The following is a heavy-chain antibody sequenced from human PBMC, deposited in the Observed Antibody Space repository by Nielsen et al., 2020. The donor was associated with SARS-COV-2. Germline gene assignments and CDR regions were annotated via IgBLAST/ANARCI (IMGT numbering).Heavy chain of an antibody. CDR2: IYTSGST. V-gene: IGHV4-4*07. CDR1: GGSISSYY. CDR3: ARDLGGYCSSTSCSIYYGMDV. Sequence: SETLSLTCTVFGGSISSYYWSWIRQPAGKGLEWIGRIYTSGSTNYNPSLKSRVTMSVDTSKNQFSLKLSSVTAADTAVYYCARDLGGYCSSTSCSIYYGMDVWGQGTTVTVSS. D-gene: IGHD2-2*01. J-gene: IGHJ6*02.